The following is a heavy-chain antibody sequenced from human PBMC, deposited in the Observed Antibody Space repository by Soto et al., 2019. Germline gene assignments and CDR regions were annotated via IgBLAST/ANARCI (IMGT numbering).Heavy chain of an antibody. Sequence: QVQLQASGPGLVKPSGTLSLTCAVSGGSLTSNDWWTWVRQPPGKGLEWVGQIHHSGSTFYNPSLSGRITVSINVPANHLSLHLDSVTAADTALYYCARSTGGDACHFWGQGTMVTVSS. CDR3: ARSTGGDACHF. CDR2: IHHSGST. D-gene: IGHD7-27*01. V-gene: IGHV4-4*02. J-gene: IGHJ3*01. CDR1: GGSLTSNDW.